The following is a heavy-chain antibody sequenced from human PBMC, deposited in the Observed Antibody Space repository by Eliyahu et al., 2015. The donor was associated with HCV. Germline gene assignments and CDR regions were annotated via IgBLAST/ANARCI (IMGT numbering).Heavy chain of an antibody. CDR2: IASKTGGGTT. CDR1: GFTFTNAW. Sequence: EVQLVESGXXLVKPGGSLXLSCTASGFTFTNAWMXWVRQXPGKGLDWVGRIASKTGGGTTDYAAPVKGRFTISRDDSKNTVYLQMNSLKTEDTAVYYCMNVRWVDYWGQGTLVTVSS. D-gene: IGHD3-16*01. V-gene: IGHV3-15*04. J-gene: IGHJ4*02. CDR3: MNVRWVDY.